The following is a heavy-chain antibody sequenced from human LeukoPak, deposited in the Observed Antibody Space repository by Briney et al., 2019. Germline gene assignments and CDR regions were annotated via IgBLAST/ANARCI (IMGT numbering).Heavy chain of an antibody. CDR3: AREMGLVDMSTMIPGGAFDI. D-gene: IGHD5-24*01. CDR1: GFTFSTYE. J-gene: IGHJ3*02. V-gene: IGHV3-48*03. CDR2: IRIIPSTK. Sequence: PGGSLRLSYAASGFTFSTYEMHWVRQAPGKGLEWLSYIRIIPSTKHYADSAKGRFTISRDNAKNSLFLQMNSLRAEDTAVYYCAREMGLVDMSTMIPGGAFDIWGQGTAVTVSS.